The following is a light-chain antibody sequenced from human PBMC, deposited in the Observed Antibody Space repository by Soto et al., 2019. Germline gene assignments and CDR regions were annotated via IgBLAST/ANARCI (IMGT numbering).Light chain of an antibody. CDR2: DAS. CDR3: QQYNSYPLT. Sequence: DIQCSHSPSTLSASVGDRVTITRGASHDSYSWLAWYQQKPGKAPKVLIYDASTLDGGVPSRFSGRRSGTDFTLTISSLQPRDFATYYCQQYNSYPLTFGGGTKVDIK. CDR1: HDSYSW. V-gene: IGKV1-5*01. J-gene: IGKJ4*01.